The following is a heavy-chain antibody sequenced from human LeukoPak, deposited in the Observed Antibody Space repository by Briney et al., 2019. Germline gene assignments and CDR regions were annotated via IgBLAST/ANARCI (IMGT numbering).Heavy chain of an antibody. CDR2: IYYSGST. Sequence: TSETVSLTCTVSGGSVSSGSYYWSWIRQPPGKGLEWIGYIYYSGSTNYNPSLKSRVTISVDTSKNQFSLKLSSVTAADTAVYYCAVYYYGSGSYYTSWFDPWGQGTLVTVSS. V-gene: IGHV4-61*01. CDR1: GGSVSSGSYY. CDR3: AVYYYGSGSYYTSWFDP. D-gene: IGHD3-10*01. J-gene: IGHJ5*02.